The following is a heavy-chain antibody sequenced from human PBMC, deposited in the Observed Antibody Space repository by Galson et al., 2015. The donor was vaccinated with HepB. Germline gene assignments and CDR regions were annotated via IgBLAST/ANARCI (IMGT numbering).Heavy chain of an antibody. D-gene: IGHD3-3*01. CDR3: ARDLFYDFWSGYFSGSDRTNYYYGMDV. CDR2: IWYDGSNK. J-gene: IGHJ6*02. V-gene: IGHV3-33*01. Sequence: SLRLSCAASGFTFSSYGMHWVRQAPGKGLEWVAVIWYDGSNKYYADSVKGRFTISRDNSKNTLYLQMNSLRAEDTAVYYCARDLFYDFWSGYFSGSDRTNYYYGMDVWGQGTTVTVSS. CDR1: GFTFSSYG.